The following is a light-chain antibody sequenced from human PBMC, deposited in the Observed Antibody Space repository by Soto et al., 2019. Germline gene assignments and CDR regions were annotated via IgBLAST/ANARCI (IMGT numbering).Light chain of an antibody. CDR3: QQYVTSPAIT. CDR2: GAT. CDR1: ESVGDY. J-gene: IGKJ5*01. V-gene: IGKV3-20*01. Sequence: EIVLTQSPGALSLSPGERATLSCWASESVGDYLSWYQQKPGQAPRLLIYGATKRTSGTPDRFSGTGSETAFTLAISRLEPGDFAVYYCQQYVTSPAITFGQGTRLE.